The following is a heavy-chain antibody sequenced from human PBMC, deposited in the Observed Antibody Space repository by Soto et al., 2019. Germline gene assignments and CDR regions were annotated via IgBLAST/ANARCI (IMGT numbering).Heavy chain of an antibody. CDR1: GYTFTSYG. Sequence: ASVKVSCKASGYTFTSYGISWVRQAPGQGLEWMGWISAYNGNTNYAQKLQGRVTMTTDTSTSTAYMELSSLRSEDTAVYYCAGGGDCSGGSCYSDVFDIWGQGTMVTVSS. CDR3: AGGGDCSGGSCYSDVFDI. V-gene: IGHV1-18*01. D-gene: IGHD2-15*01. CDR2: ISAYNGNT. J-gene: IGHJ3*02.